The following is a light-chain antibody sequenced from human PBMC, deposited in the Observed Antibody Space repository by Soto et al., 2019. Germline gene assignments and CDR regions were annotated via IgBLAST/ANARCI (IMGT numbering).Light chain of an antibody. Sequence: QSVLTQSPSASASLGASVKLTCTLSSGHSNYAIAWHQQLPEKGPRYLMKVNSDGSHSKGDGIPDRFPGSSSGAERYLTISSLQSEDEADYYCQTWDTGIVLFGGGTKLTVL. J-gene: IGLJ2*01. CDR1: SGHSNYA. CDR2: VNSDGSH. V-gene: IGLV4-69*01. CDR3: QTWDTGIVL.